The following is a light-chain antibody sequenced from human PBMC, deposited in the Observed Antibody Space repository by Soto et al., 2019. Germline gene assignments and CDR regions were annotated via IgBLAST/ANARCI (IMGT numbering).Light chain of an antibody. CDR3: SSYTSSSTLV. V-gene: IGLV2-14*01. J-gene: IGLJ1*01. Sequence: QSALTQPASVSGSPGQSITISCTGTSSDVGGYNYVSWYQQHPGKAPKLMIYEVNNRPSGVSNRFSGSKSGNTASLTISGLQADDAADYCCSSYTSSSTLVFGTGTKLTVL. CDR1: SSDVGGYNY. CDR2: EVN.